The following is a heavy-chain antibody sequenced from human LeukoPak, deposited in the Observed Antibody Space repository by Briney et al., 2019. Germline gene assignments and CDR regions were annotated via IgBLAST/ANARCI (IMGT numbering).Heavy chain of an antibody. CDR1: GGSISSGAY. V-gene: IGHV4-38-2*01. CDR2: ICHSGST. CDR3: ANSWYYLDSSGLPKSDAFDR. Sequence: SETLSLTCAVSGGSISSGAYWGWVRQPPGKVLEWIGTICHSGSTYYNLSLNSRVTISLATSKNQFSLKLSSVTAADTAVYYCANSWYYLDSSGLPKSDAFDRWGQGTLVTVSS. D-gene: IGHD3-22*01. J-gene: IGHJ3*01.